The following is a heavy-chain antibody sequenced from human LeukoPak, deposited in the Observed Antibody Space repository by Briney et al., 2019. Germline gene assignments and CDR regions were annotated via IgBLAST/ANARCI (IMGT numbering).Heavy chain of an antibody. CDR3: VRDGVTGVPHFDY. J-gene: IGHJ4*02. V-gene: IGHV4-59*01. CDR1: GGSISSYY. CDR2: IYYSGST. Sequence: SETLSLTCTVSGGSISSYYWSWIRQPPGKGLEWIAYIYYSGSTKYNPSLKSRVTISVDTSKNQFSLKLSSVTAADTAVYYCVRDGVTGVPHFDYWGQGALVTVSS. D-gene: IGHD7-27*01.